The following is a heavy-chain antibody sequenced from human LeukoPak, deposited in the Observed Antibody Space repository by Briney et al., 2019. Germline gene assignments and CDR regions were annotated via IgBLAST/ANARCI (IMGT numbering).Heavy chain of an antibody. V-gene: IGHV4-34*01. CDR2: INHSGGT. Sequence: KPSETLSLTCAVYGGSFSGYYWSWIRQPPGKGLEWIGEINHSGGTNYNPSLKSRVTISVDTSKNQFSLKLGSVTAADTAVYYCAREDRWGRWFDPWGQGTLVTVSS. CDR3: AREDRWGRWFDP. CDR1: GGSFSGYY. J-gene: IGHJ5*02. D-gene: IGHD3-16*01.